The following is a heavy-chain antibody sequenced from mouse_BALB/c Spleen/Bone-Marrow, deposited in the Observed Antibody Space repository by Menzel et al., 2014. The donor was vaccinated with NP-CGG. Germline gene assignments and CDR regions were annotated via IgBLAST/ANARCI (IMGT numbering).Heavy chain of an antibody. J-gene: IGHJ2*01. CDR3: ARYYGNYFDY. D-gene: IGHD2-1*01. Sequence: EVKLMESGPGLVKPSQTVSLTCTVTGNSITTGNYRWSWIRQFPGNKLEWIGYIYYSGTITYNPSLTSRTTITRDTSKNQFFLKMNSLTAEDTATYYCARYYGNYFDYWGQGTTLTVSS. CDR2: IYYSGTI. V-gene: IGHV3-5*02. CDR1: GNSITTGNYR.